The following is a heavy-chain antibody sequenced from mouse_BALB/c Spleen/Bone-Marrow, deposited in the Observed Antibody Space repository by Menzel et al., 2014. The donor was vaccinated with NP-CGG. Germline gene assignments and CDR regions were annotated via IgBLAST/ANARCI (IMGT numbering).Heavy chain of an antibody. D-gene: IGHD2-3*01. CDR3: ARNVGSGDANL. Sequence: EESGGRLVTPGTPLTLTCTVSGFSLSSYHMYWVRQAPGKGLEWIGFINTYGSAYYASWAKGRFTLSRTSTTVDLKITSPTTEDTATYFCARNVGSGDANLWGQGTLVTVS. CDR1: GFSLSSYH. CDR2: INTYGSA. J-gene: IGHJ3*02. V-gene: IGHV5-6-5*01.